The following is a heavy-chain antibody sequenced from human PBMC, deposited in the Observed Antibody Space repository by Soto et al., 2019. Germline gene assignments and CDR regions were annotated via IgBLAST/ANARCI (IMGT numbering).Heavy chain of an antibody. D-gene: IGHD1-20*01. Sequence: ASVKVSCKASGYTFTSYGISWVRQAPGQGPEWMGRISTYNGNTNYVQKLQGRVTMTTDTSTSTAYMELSSLRSEDTAVYYCARPNTRGKYNWKSYGMDVWGQGTTVTVSS. CDR3: ARPNTRGKYNWKSYGMDV. CDR1: GYTFTSYG. J-gene: IGHJ6*02. CDR2: ISTYNGNT. V-gene: IGHV1-18*01.